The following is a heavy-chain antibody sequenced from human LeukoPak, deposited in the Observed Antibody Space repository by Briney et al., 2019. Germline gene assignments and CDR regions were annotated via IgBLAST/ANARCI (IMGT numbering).Heavy chain of an antibody. CDR2: ISPDGTTT. V-gene: IGHV3-74*01. CDR1: GFIFSSYW. CDR3: AMGGSGYFTY. Sequence: GGSLRLSCAASGFIFSSYWMHWVRQLPGKGLVWVSRISPDGTTTTYADSVKGRFTISRDNAKNTLFLQMHSLGAEDTTVYYCAMGGSGYFTYWGQGTLVTVSS. J-gene: IGHJ4*02. D-gene: IGHD6-19*01.